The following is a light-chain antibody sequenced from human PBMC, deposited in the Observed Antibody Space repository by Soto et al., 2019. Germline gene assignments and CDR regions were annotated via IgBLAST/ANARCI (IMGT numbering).Light chain of an antibody. CDR3: QQYGSSLFT. J-gene: IGKJ3*01. Sequence: EIVLTQSPGTLSLSPGERATLACRASQSVSSKYLAWYQQKPGQAPRVLIYGTSIRASGVPERLSGGGSGTDFTLTITRLEPEDFAVYYCQQYGSSLFTFGPGTKVAFK. V-gene: IGKV3-20*01. CDR2: GTS. CDR1: QSVSSKY.